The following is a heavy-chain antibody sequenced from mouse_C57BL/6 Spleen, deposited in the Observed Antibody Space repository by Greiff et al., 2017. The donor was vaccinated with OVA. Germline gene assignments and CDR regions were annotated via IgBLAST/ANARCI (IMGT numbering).Heavy chain of an antibody. Sequence: QVQLQQSGAELVKPGASVKMSCKASGYTFTSYWITWVKQRPGQGLEWIGDIYPGSGSTNYNEKFKSKATLTVDTSSSTAYMQLSSLTSEDSAVYYCARPRSGYGAMDYWGQGTSVTVSS. CDR2: IYPGSGST. J-gene: IGHJ4*01. V-gene: IGHV1-55*01. CDR1: GYTFTSYW. CDR3: ARPRSGYGAMDY. D-gene: IGHD3-2*02.